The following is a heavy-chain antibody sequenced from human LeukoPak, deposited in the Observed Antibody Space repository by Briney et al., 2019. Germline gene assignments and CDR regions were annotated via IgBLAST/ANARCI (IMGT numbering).Heavy chain of an antibody. J-gene: IGHJ5*02. CDR1: GGSFSGYY. CDR2: SNHSGST. CDR3: ARVKKNMVRGVIKGWFDP. V-gene: IGHV4-34*01. D-gene: IGHD3-10*01. Sequence: PSETLSLTCAVYGGSFSGYYWSWIRQPPGKGLEWIGESNHSGSTNYNPSLKSRVTISVDTSKNQFSLKLSSVTAADTAVYYCARVKKNMVRGVIKGWFDPWGQGTLVTVSS.